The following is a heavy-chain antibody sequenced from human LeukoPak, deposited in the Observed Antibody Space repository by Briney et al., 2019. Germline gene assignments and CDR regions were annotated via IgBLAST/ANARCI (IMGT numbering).Heavy chain of an antibody. V-gene: IGHV1-2*02. CDR1: GFTFAGHY. CDR2: INPDSGGA. J-gene: IGHJ4*02. Sequence: GASVKVSCKTLGFTFAGHYMHWVRQAPGQELEWMGGINPDSGGADYPQKVRGRVTMTRDTSSNTLYMELSSLRSDDTAVYYCARLGGAQGYYYRSGSNHYFDHWGQGTLVTVSS. CDR3: ARLGGAQGYYYRSGSNHYFDH. D-gene: IGHD3-10*01.